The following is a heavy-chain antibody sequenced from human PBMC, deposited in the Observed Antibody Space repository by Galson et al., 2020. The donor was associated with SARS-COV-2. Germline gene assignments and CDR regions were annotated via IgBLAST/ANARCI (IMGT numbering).Heavy chain of an antibody. CDR3: VRGNYGLGSYWFDP. CDR1: GGSLSTNY. D-gene: IGHD3-10*01. J-gene: IGHJ5*02. V-gene: IGHV4-59*01. CDR2: IYSSGSS. Sequence: SETLSLTCTVSGGSLSTNYLTWIRQSPRKGLEWIGYIYSSGSSTSNPSLKSRVSMSLDTSKNQFSLDLTSVTAADTAVYYCVRGNYGLGSYWFDPWGQGIQVTVSS.